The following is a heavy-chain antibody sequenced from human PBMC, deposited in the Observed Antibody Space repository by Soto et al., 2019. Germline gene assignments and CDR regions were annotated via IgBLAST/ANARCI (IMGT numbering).Heavy chain of an antibody. J-gene: IGHJ6*02. D-gene: IGHD2-21*02. CDR3: AREPCGGDCYGYYYHGMDF. CDR1: GGSISSGGYY. Sequence: QVQLQESGPGLVKPSQTLSLTCSVSGGSISSGGYYWSWIRQHPGKGLEWIAYIYYSGSTYYNPSLQSRVTISVDTSKNQFSLKLSSVTAADTATYYCAREPCGGDCYGYYYHGMDFWGQGTTVTVSS. CDR2: IYYSGST. V-gene: IGHV4-31*03.